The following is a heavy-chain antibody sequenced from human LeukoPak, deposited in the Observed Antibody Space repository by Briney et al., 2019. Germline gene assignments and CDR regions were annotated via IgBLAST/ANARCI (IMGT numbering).Heavy chain of an antibody. J-gene: IGHJ4*02. V-gene: IGHV4-59*01. D-gene: IGHD1-26*01. CDR1: GGSLSSYN. CDR3: ARGPGSGTYWAFDY. Sequence: SETLSLTCTVSGGSLSSYNWSWLRQPPGKGLEWIGYIYYSGTISYNPSLKSPVTISVDTSKNQFSLKLSSVTAGDTAVYYCARGPGSGTYWAFDYWGQGTLVTVSS. CDR2: IYYSGTI.